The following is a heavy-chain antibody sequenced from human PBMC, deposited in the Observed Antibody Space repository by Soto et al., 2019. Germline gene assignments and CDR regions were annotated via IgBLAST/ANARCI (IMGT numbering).Heavy chain of an antibody. V-gene: IGHV4-34*01. Sequence: SETLSLTCAVYGGSFSGYYWSWIRQPPGKGLEWIGEINHSGNTNYNPSLKSRVTISVDTSKNQFSLKLSSVTAADTAVYYCAKEGGRARGYNYGNTYFDYWGQGTRVTVSS. CDR3: AKEGGRARGYNYGNTYFDY. D-gene: IGHD5-12*01. CDR1: GGSFSGYY. CDR2: INHSGNT. J-gene: IGHJ4*02.